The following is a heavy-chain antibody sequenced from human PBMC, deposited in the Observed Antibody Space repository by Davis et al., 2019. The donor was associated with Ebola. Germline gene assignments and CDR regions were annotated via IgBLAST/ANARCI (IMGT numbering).Heavy chain of an antibody. CDR3: TPGYSSSKPGFDY. CDR1: GFTFSSYW. Sequence: GESLKISCAASGFTFSSYWMHWVRPASGKGLEWVGRIRRKANSYATAHVASVKGRFTISRDDSKNTAYLQRNSLKTEDTAVYYCTPGYSSSKPGFDYWGQGTLVTVSS. V-gene: IGHV3-73*01. D-gene: IGHD6-13*01. CDR2: IRRKANSYAT. J-gene: IGHJ4*02.